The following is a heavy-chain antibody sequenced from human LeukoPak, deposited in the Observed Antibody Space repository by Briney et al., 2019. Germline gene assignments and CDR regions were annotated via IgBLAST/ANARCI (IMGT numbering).Heavy chain of an antibody. V-gene: IGHV3-66*01. J-gene: IGHJ4*02. CDR1: GFTFSSYA. CDR3: ARGGSMIVESLPFDY. Sequence: GGSLRLSCAASGFTFSSYAMSWVRQAPGKGLEWVSVIYSGGSTYYADSVKGRFTISRDNSKNTLYLQMNSLRAEDTAVYYCARGGSMIVESLPFDYWGQGTLVTVSS. D-gene: IGHD3-22*01. CDR2: IYSGGST.